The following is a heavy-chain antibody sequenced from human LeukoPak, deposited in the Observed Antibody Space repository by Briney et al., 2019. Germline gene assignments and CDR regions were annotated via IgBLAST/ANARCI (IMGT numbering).Heavy chain of an antibody. V-gene: IGHV3-7*01. D-gene: IGHD2-2*01. CDR2: IKQDGSEK. CDR3: ARGDIVVVPAANGMDV. Sequence: PGGSLRLSCAASGFTFSSYWMSWVRQAPGKGLEGVANIKQDGSEKYYVDSVKGRFTISRDNAKNSLYLQMNSLRAEDTAVYYCARGDIVVVPAANGMDVWGQGTTVTVSS. CDR1: GFTFSSYW. J-gene: IGHJ6*02.